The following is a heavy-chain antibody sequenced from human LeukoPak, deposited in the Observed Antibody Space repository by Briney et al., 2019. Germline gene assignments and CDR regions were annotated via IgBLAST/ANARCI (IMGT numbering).Heavy chain of an antibody. CDR1: GFTFSSYA. CDR3: AKEDYYGSGSYTDYNWFDP. CDR2: ISGSGGST. V-gene: IGHV3-23*01. Sequence: GGSLRLSCAASGFTFSSYAMSWVRQAPGKGLEWVSAISGSGGSTYYADSVKGRFTISRDNSKNTLYLQMNSLRAEDTAVYYCAKEDYYGSGSYTDYNWFDPWGQGTLVTVSS. D-gene: IGHD3-10*01. J-gene: IGHJ5*02.